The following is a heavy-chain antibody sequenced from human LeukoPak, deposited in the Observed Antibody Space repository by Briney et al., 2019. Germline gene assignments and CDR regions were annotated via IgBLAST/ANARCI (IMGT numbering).Heavy chain of an antibody. CDR2: INHSGST. Sequence: PSGTLSLTCAVYGGSFSGYYWSWIRQPPGKGLEWIGEINHSGSTNYNPSLKSRVTISVDTSKNQFSLKLSSVTAADTAVYYCARGGPMVRGVIIPSQRFDPWGQGTLVTVSS. J-gene: IGHJ5*02. D-gene: IGHD3-10*01. CDR1: GGSFSGYY. V-gene: IGHV4-34*01. CDR3: ARGGPMVRGVIIPSQRFDP.